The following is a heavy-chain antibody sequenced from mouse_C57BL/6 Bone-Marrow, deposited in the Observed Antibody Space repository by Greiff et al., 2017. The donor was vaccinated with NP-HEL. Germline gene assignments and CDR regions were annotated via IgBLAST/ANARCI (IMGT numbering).Heavy chain of an antibody. CDR3: ARRGGSRGYFDY. D-gene: IGHD1-1*01. J-gene: IGHJ2*01. V-gene: IGHV1-81*01. Sequence: VQLVESGAELARPGASVKLSCKASGYTFTSYGISWVKQRTGQGLEWIGEIYPRSGNTYYNEKFKGKATLTADKSSSTAYMELRSLTSEDSAVYFCARRGGSRGYFDYWGQGTTLTVSS. CDR1: GYTFTSYG. CDR2: IYPRSGNT.